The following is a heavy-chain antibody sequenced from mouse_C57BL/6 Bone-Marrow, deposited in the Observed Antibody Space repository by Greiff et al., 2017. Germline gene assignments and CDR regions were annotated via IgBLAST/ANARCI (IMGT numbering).Heavy chain of an antibody. J-gene: IGHJ2*01. CDR3: ARGNRDY. CDR1: GYAFSSSW. D-gene: IGHD2-1*01. Sequence: LVESGASVKISCKASGYAFSSSWMNWVKQRPGKGLEWIGRIYPGDGDTNYNGKFKGKATLTADKSSSTAYMQLSSLTSDDSAVYFCARGNRDYWGQGTTLTVSS. V-gene: IGHV1-82*01. CDR2: IYPGDGDT.